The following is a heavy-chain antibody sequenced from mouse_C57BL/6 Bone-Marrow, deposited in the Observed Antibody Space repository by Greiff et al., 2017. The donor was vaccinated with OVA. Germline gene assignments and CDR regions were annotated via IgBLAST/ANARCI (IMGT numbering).Heavy chain of an antibody. CDR2: IYPRSGNT. J-gene: IGHJ1*03. Sequence: VQLQQSGAELARPGASVKLSCKASGYTFTSYGISWVKQRTGQGLEWIGEIYPRSGNTYYNEKFKGKATLTADKSSSTAYMELRSLTSEDSAVYICARPVLIYYYSSSSVLYCDCEVWGTGTTGTASP. CDR3: ARPVLIYYYSSSSVLYCDCEV. V-gene: IGHV1-81*01. CDR1: GYTFTSYG. D-gene: IGHD1-1*01.